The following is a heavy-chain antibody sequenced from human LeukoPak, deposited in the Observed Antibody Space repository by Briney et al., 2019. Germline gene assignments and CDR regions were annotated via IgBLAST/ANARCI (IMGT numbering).Heavy chain of an antibody. D-gene: IGHD2/OR15-2a*01. CDR1: GYTFNTYG. J-gene: IGHJ4*02. CDR2: ISAYNSNT. V-gene: IGHV1-18*01. CDR3: ARGTTYEFDY. Sequence: ASVKVSCKASGYTFNTYGITWVRQAPGQGLEWMGWISAYNSNTNYAQKLQGRVTMTTDTSTSTAYMELRSLRSDDTAVYYCARGTTYEFDYWGQGTLVTVSS.